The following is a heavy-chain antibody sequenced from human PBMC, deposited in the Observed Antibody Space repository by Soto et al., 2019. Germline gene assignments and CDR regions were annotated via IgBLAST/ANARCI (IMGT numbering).Heavy chain of an antibody. CDR3: ARGSSHHACDI. V-gene: IGHV3-74*01. J-gene: IGHJ3*02. CDR2: VNGDGSGT. Sequence: EVQLVESGGDLVQPGGSLRLSCAASESTFRGYWMHWVRQAPGKGLVWVSRVNGDGSGTIYGDSVKGRFTVSRDNPKNTLFLQMNSLRVEDTAIYYCARGSSHHACDIWGQGTMVTVSS. CDR1: ESTFRGYW.